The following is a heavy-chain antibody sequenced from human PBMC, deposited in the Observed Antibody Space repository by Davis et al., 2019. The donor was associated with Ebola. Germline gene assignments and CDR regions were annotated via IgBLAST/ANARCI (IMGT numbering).Heavy chain of an antibody. D-gene: IGHD5-18*01. CDR3: SREVRGGFSPMDL. V-gene: IGHV3-74*01. Sequence: GESLKISCAASGFTFINYWMHLVRQAPGKGLEWVSRANSDGSTTGYGDSVKGRFTISRDNARNTLYLQMNSLRAEDTAVYYCSREVRGGFSPMDLWGTGTTVTVSS. J-gene: IGHJ6*04. CDR2: ANSDGSTT. CDR1: GFTFINYW.